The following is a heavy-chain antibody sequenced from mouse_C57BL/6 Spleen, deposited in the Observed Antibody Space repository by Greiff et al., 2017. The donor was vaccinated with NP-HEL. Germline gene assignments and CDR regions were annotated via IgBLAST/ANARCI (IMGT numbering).Heavy chain of an antibody. CDR2: IWGGGGT. CDR1: GFSLTSIG. D-gene: IGHD2-12*01. J-gene: IGHJ1*03. Sequence: VQLKESGPGLVAPSQSLSITCTVSGFSLTSIGLDWVRQPPGKGLEGRGVIWGGGGTNYNSALMSRLSISKDNSKSQVFLKMNSLQTDDTAMYYCAKQGNYNWYFDVWGTGTTVTVSS. V-gene: IGHV2-9*01. CDR3: AKQGNYNWYFDV.